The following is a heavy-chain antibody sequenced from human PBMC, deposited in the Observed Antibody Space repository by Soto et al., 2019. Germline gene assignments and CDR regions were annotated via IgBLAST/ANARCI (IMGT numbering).Heavy chain of an antibody. J-gene: IGHJ3*02. CDR2: ISWNSGSI. CDR1: GFTFDDYA. Sequence: EVQLVESGGGLVQPGRSLRLSCAASGFTFDDYAMHWVRQAPGKGLEWVSGISWNSGSIGYADSVKGRFTISRDNAKNPLYLQMNSLRAEDTALYYCAKDMKGGSYSAFDIWGQGTMVTVSS. V-gene: IGHV3-9*01. D-gene: IGHD1-26*01. CDR3: AKDMKGGSYSAFDI.